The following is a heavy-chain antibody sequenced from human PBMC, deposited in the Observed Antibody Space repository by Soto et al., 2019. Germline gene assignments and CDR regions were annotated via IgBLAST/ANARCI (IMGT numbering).Heavy chain of an antibody. J-gene: IGHJ4*02. CDR2: ISSSSSTI. CDR1: GFTFSRYS. V-gene: IGHV3-48*01. D-gene: IGHD6-13*01. Sequence: PGGSLRLSCAASGFTFSRYSMNWVRQAPGKGLEWVSCISSSSSTIYHADSVKGRFTISRDNAKNSLYLQMNSLRAEDTAVYYCASSAAAANYWGQGT. CDR3: ASSAAAANY.